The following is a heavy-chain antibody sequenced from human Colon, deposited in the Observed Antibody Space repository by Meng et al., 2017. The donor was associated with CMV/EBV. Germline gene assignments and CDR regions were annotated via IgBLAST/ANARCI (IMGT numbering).Heavy chain of an antibody. V-gene: IGHV4-59*01. D-gene: IGHD5-12*01. CDR2: IYDRGSP. Sequence: SETLSLTCTVSGDSMSISYWTWIRQSPGKGLEFIGNIYDRGSPSYKSSLKSRVTITQDTSKNQFSLKLSSVTAADTAIYYCARDSRGFLDYWGPGSLVTVSS. J-gene: IGHJ4*02. CDR1: GDSMSISY. CDR3: ARDSRGFLDY.